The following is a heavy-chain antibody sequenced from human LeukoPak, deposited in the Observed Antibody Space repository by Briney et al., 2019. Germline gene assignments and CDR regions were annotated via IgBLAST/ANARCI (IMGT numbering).Heavy chain of an antibody. CDR1: GFTFSSYS. CDR2: ISSSSSTI. V-gene: IGHV3-48*01. J-gene: IGHJ4*02. D-gene: IGHD2-21*02. CDR3: ARGWTATPSSFDY. Sequence: GGSLRLSCAASGFTFSSYSMNWVRQAPGKGLEWVSYISSSSSTIYYADSVKGRFTISRDNAKNSLYLQMNSLRAEDTAVYYCARGWTATPSSFDYWGQGTLVTVSS.